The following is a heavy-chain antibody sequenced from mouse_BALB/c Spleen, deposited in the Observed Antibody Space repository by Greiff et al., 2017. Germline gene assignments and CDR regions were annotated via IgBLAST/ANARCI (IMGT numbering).Heavy chain of an antibody. V-gene: IGHV5-6-4*01. D-gene: IGHD2-4*01. CDR3: ASRNDYGGDYYAMDY. CDR1: GFTFSSYT. J-gene: IGHJ4*01. Sequence: EVKLVESGGGLVKPGGSLKLSCAASGFTFSSYTMSWVRQTPEKRLEWVATISSGGGSTYYPDTVKGRFTISRDNAKNTLYLQMSSLKSEDTAMYYCASRNDYGGDYYAMDYWGQGTSVTVSS. CDR2: ISSGGGST.